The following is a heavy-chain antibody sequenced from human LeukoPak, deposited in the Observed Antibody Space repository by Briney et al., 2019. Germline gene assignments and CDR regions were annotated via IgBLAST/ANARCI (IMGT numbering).Heavy chain of an antibody. Sequence: ASVKVSCKASGYTFTSYYMHWVRQAPGQGLEWMGWISAYNGNTNYAQKLQGRVTMTTDTSTSTAYMELRSLRSDDTAVYYCARGYCGTTSCHPFDYWGQGTLVTVSS. D-gene: IGHD2-2*01. CDR1: GYTFTSYY. CDR3: ARGYCGTTSCHPFDY. V-gene: IGHV1-18*04. J-gene: IGHJ4*02. CDR2: ISAYNGNT.